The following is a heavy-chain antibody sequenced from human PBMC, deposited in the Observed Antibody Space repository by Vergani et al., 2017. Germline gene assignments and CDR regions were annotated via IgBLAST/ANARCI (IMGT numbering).Heavy chain of an antibody. J-gene: IGHJ6*03. CDR3: AKGVVVPAAIHYYYYYYMDV. Sequence: QVQLQESGPGLVKPSETLSLTCTVSGGSISSYYWSWIRQPPGKGLEWIGYIYYSGSTNYNPSLKSRVTISVDTSKNQFSLKLSSVTAAHTAVYYSAKGVVVPAAIHYYYYYYMDVWCNGTTVTVSS. CDR1: GGSISSYY. CDR2: IYYSGST. D-gene: IGHD2-2*01. V-gene: IGHV4-59*01.